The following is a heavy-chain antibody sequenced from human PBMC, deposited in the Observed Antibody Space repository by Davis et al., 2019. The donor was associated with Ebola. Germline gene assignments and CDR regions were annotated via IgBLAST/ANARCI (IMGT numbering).Heavy chain of an antibody. CDR2: ISYDGSDK. CDR3: AKAQECSSTTCYAFDI. CDR1: GFTFSSYA. D-gene: IGHD6-13*01. J-gene: IGHJ3*02. V-gene: IGHV3-30-3*01. Sequence: PGGSLRLSCAASGFTFSSYAMHWVRQAPGKGLEWVAFISYDGSDKYYADSVKGRFTISRDNSKDTLYLQMNSLKTEDTAVYYCAKAQECSSTTCYAFDIWGQGTMVTVSS.